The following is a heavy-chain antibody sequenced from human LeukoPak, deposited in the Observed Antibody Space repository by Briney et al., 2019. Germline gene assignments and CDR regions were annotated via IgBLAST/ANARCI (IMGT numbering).Heavy chain of an antibody. V-gene: IGHV3-74*01. Sequence: PGGSLRLSCAASGFMFSSYWMHWVRQAPGKGLVWISRINSDGSSTSYADSVKGRFTISRDNAENTLYLQMNSLRAEDTAVYCCARRISSWYYFDSWGQGTLVTVSS. D-gene: IGHD6-13*01. CDR2: INSDGSST. CDR1: GFMFSSYW. CDR3: ARRISSWYYFDS. J-gene: IGHJ4*02.